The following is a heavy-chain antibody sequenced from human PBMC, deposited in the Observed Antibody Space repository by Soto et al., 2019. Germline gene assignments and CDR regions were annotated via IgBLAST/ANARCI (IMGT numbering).Heavy chain of an antibody. J-gene: IGHJ4*02. CDR3: AIGFSGYYSSLDY. CDR2: IIPTFGAA. Sequence: QVHLVQSGAEVKRPGSSVKVSCEASGGSFSSDAITWVRQVPGQGLEWMGGIIPTFGAANYGRQFQGRVTISADESTRTVYMELSSLRFDDTAVYYCAIGFSGYYSSLDYWGQGTLVTVSS. D-gene: IGHD5-12*01. CDR1: GGSFSSDA. V-gene: IGHV1-69*01.